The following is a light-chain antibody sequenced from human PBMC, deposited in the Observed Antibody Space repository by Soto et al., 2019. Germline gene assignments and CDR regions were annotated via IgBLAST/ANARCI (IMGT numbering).Light chain of an antibody. CDR1: QGISTY. J-gene: IGKJ1*01. CDR2: AAS. CDR3: QQSNSITWT. V-gene: IGKV1-39*01. Sequence: DIQMTQSPSSLSASVGDRFTITCRASQGISTYLNWYQQKQGKXPKXXIYAASSLQSGVPSRFSGSGSETDFTLTISSLQPEDFETYSCQQSNSITWTFGQGTKVDIK.